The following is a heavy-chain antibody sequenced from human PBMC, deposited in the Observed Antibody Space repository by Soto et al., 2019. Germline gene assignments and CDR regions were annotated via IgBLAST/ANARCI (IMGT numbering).Heavy chain of an antibody. CDR3: ARDLHGTYYYDS. CDR2: TYYRSKWHT. V-gene: IGHV6-1*01. D-gene: IGHD1-1*01. Sequence: QLQLQESGPGLVKPSQTLSLTCDISGDSVSSTSSIWNWIRQSPSRGLEWLGRTYYRSKWHTDYAVSVSGRITISPDTPKNQFFLQLRSVTPVDLAVYFGARDLHGTYYYDSWGQGTLVTVSS. CDR1: GDSVSSTSSI. J-gene: IGHJ4*02.